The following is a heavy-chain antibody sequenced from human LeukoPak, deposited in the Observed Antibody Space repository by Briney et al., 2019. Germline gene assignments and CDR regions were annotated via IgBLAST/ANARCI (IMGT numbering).Heavy chain of an antibody. Sequence: GGSLRLSCAASGFTFSSYSMSWVRQAPEKGLEWVSYISSSSSAMYYADSMKGRFTISRDNAKNSLYLQMNNLRAEDTAVYYCAREGDSSGYYYRWFDPWGREPWSPSPQ. D-gene: IGHD3-22*01. CDR1: GFTFSSYS. CDR2: ISSSSSAM. J-gene: IGHJ5*02. V-gene: IGHV3-48*01. CDR3: AREGDSSGYYYRWFDP.